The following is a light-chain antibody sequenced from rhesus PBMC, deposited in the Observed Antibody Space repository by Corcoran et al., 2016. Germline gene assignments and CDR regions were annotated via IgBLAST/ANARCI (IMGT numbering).Light chain of an antibody. CDR1: SSVSTGY. Sequence: EIVLTQSPTSMAVSRGERVTISCTASSSVSTGYLHWYQQKPGFPPRLLVYRTSSLPSGVPARFSGSGSGTSYTLTISSMEAEDAANYYCQQGNSVPLTFGGGTKVEIK. CDR3: QQGNSVPLT. V-gene: IGKV3S9*01. CDR2: RTS. J-gene: IGKJ4*01.